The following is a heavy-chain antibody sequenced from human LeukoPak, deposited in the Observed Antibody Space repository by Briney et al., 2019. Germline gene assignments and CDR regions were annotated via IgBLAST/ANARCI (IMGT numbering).Heavy chain of an antibody. CDR2: INGDGNST. Sequence: PGGSLRLSCLASGFTFRSYWMHWIRQAPGKGLVWVSRINGDGNSTSYADSVKGRFTISRDNAKNTLYLQMNSLRVEDTAVYYCARALAVADTGGYYWGQGTLVTVSS. V-gene: IGHV3-74*01. CDR1: GFTFRSYW. D-gene: IGHD6-19*01. CDR3: ARALAVADTGGYY. J-gene: IGHJ4*02.